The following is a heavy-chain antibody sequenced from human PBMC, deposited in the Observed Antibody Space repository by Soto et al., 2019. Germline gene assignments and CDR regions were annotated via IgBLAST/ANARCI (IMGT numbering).Heavy chain of an antibody. D-gene: IGHD6-19*01. J-gene: IGHJ4*02. CDR1: GFTFSSYG. Sequence: QVQLVESGGGVVQPGRSLRLSCAASGFTFSSYGMHWVRQAPGKGLEWVAVISYDGSNKYYADSVKGRFTISRDNSKNTLNLQMNSLRAEDTAVYYCAKDASGWYGGYYFDYWGQGTLVTVSS. CDR3: AKDASGWYGGYYFDY. V-gene: IGHV3-30*18. CDR2: ISYDGSNK.